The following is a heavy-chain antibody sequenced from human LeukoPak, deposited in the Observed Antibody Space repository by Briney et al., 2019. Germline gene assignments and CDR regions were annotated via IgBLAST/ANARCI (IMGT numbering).Heavy chain of an antibody. CDR3: ARSSDTSGWSRFDY. V-gene: IGHV4-39*01. CDR2: IYYSGST. J-gene: IGHJ4*02. D-gene: IGHD6-19*01. CDR1: GGSISSSSYY. Sequence: PSETLSLTCTVSGGSISSSSYYWGWIRQPPGKGLEWIGSIYYSGSTYYNPSLKSRVTISVDTSKNQFSLKLGSVTAADTAVYYCARSSDTSGWSRFDYWGQGTLVTVSS.